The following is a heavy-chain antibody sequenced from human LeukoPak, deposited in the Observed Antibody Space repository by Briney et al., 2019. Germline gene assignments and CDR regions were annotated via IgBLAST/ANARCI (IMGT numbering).Heavy chain of an antibody. J-gene: IGHJ6*03. Sequence: TSETLSLTCTVSGDSINDHCWSWVRQPPGEGLELVAYIYNIVSTNYTPSLKSRVTISIDTSKSQFSLKLTSVTAADAGVYYCARQRCSGGSCYRVDQLYYMDVWGKGTTVTVSS. CDR3: ARQRCSGGSCYRVDQLYYMDV. D-gene: IGHD2-15*01. CDR1: GDSINDHC. V-gene: IGHV4-59*08. CDR2: IYNIVST.